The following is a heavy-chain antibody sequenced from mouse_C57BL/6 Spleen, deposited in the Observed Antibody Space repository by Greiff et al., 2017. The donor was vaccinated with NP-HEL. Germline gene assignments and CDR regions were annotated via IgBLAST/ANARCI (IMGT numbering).Heavy chain of an antibody. J-gene: IGHJ2*01. D-gene: IGHD1-1*01. CDR2: INPNNGGT. CDR3: ARYYGGY. V-gene: IGHV1-26*01. CDR1: GYTFTDYY. Sequence: VQLQQSGPELVKPGASVKISCKASGYTFTDYYMNWVKQSHGKSLEWIGDINPNNGGTSYNQKFKGKATLTVDKSSSTAYMELRSLTSEDSAVCYCARYYGGYWGQGTTLTVSS.